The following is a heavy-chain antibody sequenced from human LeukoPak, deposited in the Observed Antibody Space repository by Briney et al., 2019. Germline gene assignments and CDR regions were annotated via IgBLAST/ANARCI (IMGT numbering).Heavy chain of an antibody. V-gene: IGHV3-30-3*01. CDR1: GFTFSSYA. J-gene: IGHJ3*02. CDR3: ARDRPYYCDSSGYYLAGAFDI. CDR2: ISYDGSNK. D-gene: IGHD3-22*01. Sequence: GRSLRLSCAASGFTFSSYAMHWVRQAPGKGLEWVAVISYDGSNKYYADSVKGRFTISRDNSKNTLYLQMNSLRAEDTAVYYCARDRPYYCDSSGYYLAGAFDIWGQGTMVTVSS.